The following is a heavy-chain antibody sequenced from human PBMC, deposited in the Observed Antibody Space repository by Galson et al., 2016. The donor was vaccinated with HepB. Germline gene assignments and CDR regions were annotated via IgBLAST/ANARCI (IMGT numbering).Heavy chain of an antibody. CDR2: ISGSGGST. Sequence: SLRLSCAASGFTFSSYAMSWVRQAPGKGLEWVSGISGSGGSTYYADSVKGRFTISRDHSKNTVFLQMNSLRAEDTAVYYCAKDEVVVWYCFTSWGQGALVTVSS. CDR1: GFTFSSYA. CDR3: AKDEVVVWYCFTS. V-gene: IGHV3-23*01. J-gene: IGHJ4*02. D-gene: IGHD3-22*01.